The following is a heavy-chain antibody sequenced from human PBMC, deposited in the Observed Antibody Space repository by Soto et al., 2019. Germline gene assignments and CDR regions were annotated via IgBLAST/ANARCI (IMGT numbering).Heavy chain of an antibody. J-gene: IGHJ4*02. V-gene: IGHV3-30-3*01. D-gene: IGHD2-15*01. CDR1: GFTFSSYA. Sequence: GGSLRLSCAASGFTFSSYAMHWVRQAPGKGLEWVAVISYDGSNKYYADSVKGRFTISRDNSKNTLYLQMNSLRAEDTAVYYCAREELLTRGCFGYWGQGTLVTVSS. CDR2: ISYDGSNK. CDR3: AREELLTRGCFGY.